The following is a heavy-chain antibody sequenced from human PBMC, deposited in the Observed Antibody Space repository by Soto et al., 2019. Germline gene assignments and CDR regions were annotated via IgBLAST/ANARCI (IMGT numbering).Heavy chain of an antibody. J-gene: IGHJ6*02. D-gene: IGHD3-10*01. V-gene: IGHV4-4*02. CDR1: GGSISSSNW. CDR3: ARARHILLWFGESLAGMDV. CDR2: IYHSGST. Sequence: QVQLQESGPGLVKPSGTLSLTCAVSGGSISSSNWWSWVRQPPGKGLEWIGEIYHSGSTNYNPSLQSRVTISVDKSKTQFSLKLSSVTAADTAVYYCARARHILLWFGESLAGMDVWGQGTTVTVSS.